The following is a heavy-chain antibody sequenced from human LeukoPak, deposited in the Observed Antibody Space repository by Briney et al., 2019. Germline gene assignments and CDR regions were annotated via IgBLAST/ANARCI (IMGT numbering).Heavy chain of an antibody. J-gene: IGHJ5*02. V-gene: IGHV4-34*01. CDR1: GGSFSGYY. Sequence: SETLSLTCAVYGGSFSGYYWSWIRQPPGKGLEWIGEINHSGSTNDNPSLKSRVTISVDTSKNQFSLKLSSVTAADTAVYYCARAVVPAAMLVNWFDPWGQGTLVTVSS. CDR3: ARAVVPAAMLVNWFDP. CDR2: INHSGST. D-gene: IGHD2-2*01.